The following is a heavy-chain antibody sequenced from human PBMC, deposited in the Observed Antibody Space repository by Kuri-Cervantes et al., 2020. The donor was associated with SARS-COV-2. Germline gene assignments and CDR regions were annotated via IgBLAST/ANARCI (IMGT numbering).Heavy chain of an antibody. CDR1: GFTFSSYW. CDR3: ARGGSYYQAFDY. V-gene: IGHV3-7*01. CDR2: IKQDGSEK. D-gene: IGHD1-26*01. J-gene: IGHJ4*02. Sequence: GESLKISCAASGFTFSSYWMSWVRQAPGKGLEWVANIKQDGSEKYYVDSVKGRFTISRDNAKNSLHLQMNSLRAEDTAVYYCARGGSYYQAFDYWGQGTLVTVSS.